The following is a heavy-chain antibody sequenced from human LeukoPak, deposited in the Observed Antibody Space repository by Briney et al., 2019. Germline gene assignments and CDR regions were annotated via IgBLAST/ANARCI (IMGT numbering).Heavy chain of an antibody. Sequence: KASETLSLTCTVSGGSISSGGHYWSWIRQHPGRGLEWIGYIYFSGSTYYNPSLKSRVTISPDTSKNQFSLKLNSVTAADTAIYYCARNILGSDTFDIWGQGTLVTVSS. D-gene: IGHD7-27*01. CDR3: ARNILGSDTFDI. J-gene: IGHJ3*02. V-gene: IGHV4-31*03. CDR2: IYFSGST. CDR1: GGSISSGGHY.